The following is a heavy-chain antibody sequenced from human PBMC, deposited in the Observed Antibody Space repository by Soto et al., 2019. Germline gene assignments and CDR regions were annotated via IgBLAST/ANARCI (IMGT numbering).Heavy chain of an antibody. J-gene: IGHJ3*01. D-gene: IGHD1-26*01. CDR2: IHSDGSST. CDR1: GFTFSYYW. Sequence: EVHLVKSGGGLVRPGGSLRLSCAASGFTFSYYWLHWVRQAPGKGLVWVSRIHSDGSSTTYADFVKGRFIISRDNARNTVDLQMNSVRVEDTAVYYCARGDRGAFDLWGQGTVVTVSS. V-gene: IGHV3-74*01. CDR3: ARGDRGAFDL.